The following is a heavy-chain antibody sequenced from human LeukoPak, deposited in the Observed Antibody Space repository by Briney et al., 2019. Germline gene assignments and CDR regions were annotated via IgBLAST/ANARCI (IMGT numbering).Heavy chain of an antibody. J-gene: IGHJ4*02. CDR2: ITSDGSTL. CDR1: GFTFRSWY. CDR3: AIPNPDY. Sequence: PGGSLRLSCAASGFTFRSWYMYWVRQRPGKGLEWLCRITSDGSTLYYADSVRGRFTISRDNAKNTLYLQMNSLTDEDTAVYYCAIPNPDYWGRRTVVTVSS. D-gene: IGHD2-21*01. V-gene: IGHV3-74*01.